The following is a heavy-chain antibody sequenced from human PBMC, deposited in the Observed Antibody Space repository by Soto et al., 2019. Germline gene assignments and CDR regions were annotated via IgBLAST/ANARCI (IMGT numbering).Heavy chain of an antibody. CDR2: IWYDGSDK. J-gene: IGHJ6*02. CDR1: EFTFSVHG. Sequence: GGSLRLSXAASEFTFSVHGMHWIRQAPGKGLEWVAVIWYDGSDKNYADSVKGRVTISIDNSKNTLYLQMNSLRAEDTAVYYCVRSAGTKGNYYYYGIDVWGQGTTVTVSS. V-gene: IGHV3-33*01. CDR3: VRSAGTKGNYYYYGIDV. D-gene: IGHD1-1*01.